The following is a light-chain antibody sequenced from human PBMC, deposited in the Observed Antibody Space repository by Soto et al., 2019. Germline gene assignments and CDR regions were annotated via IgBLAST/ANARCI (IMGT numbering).Light chain of an antibody. CDR3: ISYAGSDNLV. Sequence: QSALTQPPSASGSPGQSVTISCTGTSSDVGNYNYVSWYQQHPGKAPKLLIYEVTKRPSGVPDCFSGSKSDNTASLTVSGLQAEDEADYYCISYAGSDNLVVGGGTKLTVL. V-gene: IGLV2-8*01. CDR2: EVT. CDR1: SSDVGNYNY. J-gene: IGLJ2*01.